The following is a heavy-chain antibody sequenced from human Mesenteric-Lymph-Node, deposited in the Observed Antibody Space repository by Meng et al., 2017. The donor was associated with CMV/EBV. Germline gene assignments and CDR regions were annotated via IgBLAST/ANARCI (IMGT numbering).Heavy chain of an antibody. CDR1: VFSVSENY. CDR2: ISSSSSTI. J-gene: IGHJ4*02. CDR3: ASSVWDIDASQNS. D-gene: IGHD5-12*01. V-gene: IGHV3-11*04. Sequence: GGSLRLSCVGSVFSVSENYMNWVRQAPGKGLEWISYISSSSSTIYYADSVKGRFTISRDNAKNSLYLQMNNLRAEDTAVYYCASSVWDIDASQNSWGQGTLVTVSS.